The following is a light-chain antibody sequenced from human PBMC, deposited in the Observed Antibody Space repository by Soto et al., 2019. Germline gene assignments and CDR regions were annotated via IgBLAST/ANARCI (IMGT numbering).Light chain of an antibody. J-gene: IGLJ2*01. CDR2: DVS. CDR1: SIDVGGYNY. Sequence: SALTQPRSVSGSPGQSVTISCTGTSIDVGGYNYVSWYQQHPGKAPKLMIYDVSKRPSGVPDRFSGSKSGNTASLTISGLQAEDEADYYCCSYAGSYTYVVFGGGTKLTVL. V-gene: IGLV2-11*01. CDR3: CSYAGSYTYVV.